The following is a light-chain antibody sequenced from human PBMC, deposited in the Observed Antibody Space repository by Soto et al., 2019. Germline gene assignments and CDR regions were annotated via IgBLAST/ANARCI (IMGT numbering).Light chain of an antibody. CDR3: QQSYSTPLT. V-gene: IGKV3-20*01. CDR1: QSVTSTY. J-gene: IGKJ1*01. CDR2: GAS. Sequence: EIVLTQSPGTLSLSPGERATLSCRASQSVTSTYLAWYQQKPGQPPRLLIYGASNRATGIPDRFSGSGSGTDFTLTISRLEPEDFTTYYCQQSYSTPLTFGQGTKVEIK.